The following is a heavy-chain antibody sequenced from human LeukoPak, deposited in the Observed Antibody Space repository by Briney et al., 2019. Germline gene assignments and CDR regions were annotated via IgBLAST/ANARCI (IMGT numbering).Heavy chain of an antibody. D-gene: IGHD4-23*01. Sequence: SITGTVSGGSIYTYYWGWIRQPPERGLEWIGYNNHIGCTDYNPSLKSRVTISVDTSKNQFSLKLSSVTAADTAVYYCARFYGGNSSGIDYWGQGTLVTVSS. CDR3: ARFYGGNSSGIDY. J-gene: IGHJ4*02. CDR2: NNHIGCT. CDR1: GGSIYTYY. V-gene: IGHV4-59*12.